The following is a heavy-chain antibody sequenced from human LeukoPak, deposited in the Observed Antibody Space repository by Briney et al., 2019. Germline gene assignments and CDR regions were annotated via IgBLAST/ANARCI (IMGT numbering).Heavy chain of an antibody. V-gene: IGHV1-69*05. Sequence: GATVTVSCMASGGTFSSYAISWVRQAPGKGLEWMGGIISIFGTANYAQKFRGRATINTDESTSTAYMELSSLRSEGSAVYHCARWVWFGDFLDYMDVWGTGTTGTVSS. CDR3: ARWVWFGDFLDYMDV. D-gene: IGHD3-10*01. J-gene: IGHJ6*03. CDR1: GGTFSSYA. CDR2: IISIFGTA.